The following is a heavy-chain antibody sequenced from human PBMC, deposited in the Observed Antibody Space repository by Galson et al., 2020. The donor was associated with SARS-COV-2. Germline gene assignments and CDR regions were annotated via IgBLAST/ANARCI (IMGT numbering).Heavy chain of an antibody. Sequence: GGSLRLSCAASGFTVNRNYMRWVRQAPGKGLEWVSDIYVGGDTFYADSVKGRFTISRDSLNNTLYLQINSLRAEDTAVYYCAGAPRGYDYGMDVWGQGTTVTVSS. D-gene: IGHD3-10*01. CDR2: IYVGGDT. J-gene: IGHJ6*02. CDR1: GFTVNRNY. CDR3: AGAPRGYDYGMDV. V-gene: IGHV3-66*02.